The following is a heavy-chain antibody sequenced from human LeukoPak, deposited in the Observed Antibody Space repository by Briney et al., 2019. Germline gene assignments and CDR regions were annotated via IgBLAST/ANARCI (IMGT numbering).Heavy chain of an antibody. CDR1: GFTFSSYA. V-gene: IGHV3-23*01. J-gene: IGHJ5*02. D-gene: IGHD6-19*01. Sequence: PGGSLRLSCVASGFTFSSYAMSWARQAPGKGLEWGSAISGSGGNTYYTDSVKGRFTISRDNSKNTLYMQMNCLRDEDTAVYYCAKDRLDNFNGWYWFDPWGQGPLVTVSS. CDR2: ISGSGGNT. CDR3: AKDRLDNFNGWYWFDP.